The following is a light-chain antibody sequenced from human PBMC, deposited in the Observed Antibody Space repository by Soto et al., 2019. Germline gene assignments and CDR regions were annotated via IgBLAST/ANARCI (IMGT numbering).Light chain of an antibody. CDR1: QSISSY. CDR3: QQSYSTPPGT. CDR2: AAS. J-gene: IGKJ1*01. Sequence: DIEMTQSPSSLSASVGDRVTITCRASQSISSYLNWYQQKPGKAPKLLIYAASSLQSGVPSRFSGSGSGTDFTLTFSSLQPEDFATYYCQQSYSTPPGTFGQGTKVDIK. V-gene: IGKV1-39*01.